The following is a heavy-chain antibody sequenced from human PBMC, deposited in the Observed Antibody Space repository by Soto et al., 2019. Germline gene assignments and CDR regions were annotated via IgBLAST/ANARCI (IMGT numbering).Heavy chain of an antibody. J-gene: IGHJ6*02. CDR3: ARDLRVTIFGVAFYYYYGMDV. V-gene: IGHV3-30-3*01. D-gene: IGHD3-3*01. Sequence: QVQLVESGGGVVQPGRSLRLSCAASGFTFSRYAMHWVRQAPGKGLEWVAVISYDGSNKYYADSVKGRFTISRDNSKNTLYLQMNSLRDEDTAVYYCARDLRVTIFGVAFYYYYGMDVWGQGTTVTVSS. CDR1: GFTFSRYA. CDR2: ISYDGSNK.